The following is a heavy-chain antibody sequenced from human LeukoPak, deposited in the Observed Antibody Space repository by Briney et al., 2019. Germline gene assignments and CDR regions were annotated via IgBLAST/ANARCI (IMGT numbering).Heavy chain of an antibody. CDR1: GGSITTTNY. CDR2: ISLSGYT. CDR3: SRESGPYSPFGH. V-gene: IGHV4-4*02. J-gene: IGHJ4*02. Sequence: PSETLSLTCGVSGGSITTTNYXSWVRQSPXXXXXXXGEISLSGYTGFNPSLRGRVTMSLDESKNHLSLTLTSVTAADTAIYYCSRESGPYSPFGHWGQGILVTVTT. D-gene: IGHD1-26*01.